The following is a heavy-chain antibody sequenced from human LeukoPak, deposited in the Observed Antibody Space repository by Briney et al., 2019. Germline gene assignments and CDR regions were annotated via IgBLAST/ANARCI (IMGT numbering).Heavy chain of an antibody. CDR2: IYYSGST. CDR1: GGSISSYY. D-gene: IGHD5-12*01. J-gene: IGHJ4*02. CDR3: ASGYSGYDALDY. V-gene: IGHV4-59*01. Sequence: SETLSLTCTVSGGSISSYYWSWIRQPPWKGLEWIGYIYYSGSTNYNPSLKSRVTISVDTSKNQFSLKLSSVTAADTAVYYCASGYSGYDALDYWGQGTLVTVSS.